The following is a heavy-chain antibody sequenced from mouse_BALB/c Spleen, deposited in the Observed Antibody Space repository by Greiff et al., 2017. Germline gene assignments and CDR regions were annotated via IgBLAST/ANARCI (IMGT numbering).Heavy chain of an antibody. Sequence: QVQLKQSGAELAKPGASVKMSCKASGYTFTSYWMHWVKQRPGQGLEWIGYINPSTGYTEYNQKFKDKATLTADKSSSTAYMQLSSLTSEDSAVYYCAREESYYYGSSYVNWGQGTTLTVSS. D-gene: IGHD1-1*01. CDR2: INPSTGYT. CDR1: GYTFTSYW. V-gene: IGHV1-7*01. J-gene: IGHJ2*01. CDR3: AREESYYYGSSYVN.